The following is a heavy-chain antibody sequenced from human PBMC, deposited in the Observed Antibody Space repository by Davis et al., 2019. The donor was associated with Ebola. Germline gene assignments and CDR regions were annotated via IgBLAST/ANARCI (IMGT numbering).Heavy chain of an antibody. J-gene: IGHJ4*02. V-gene: IGHV3-73*01. CDR3: TTDRGYYDSSGYQDY. CDR2: IRSKANSYAT. D-gene: IGHD3-22*01. Sequence: PGGSLRLSCPASGFTFSKAWMNWVRQASGKGLEWVGRIRSKANSYATAYAASVKGRFTISRDDSKNTAYLQMNSLKTEDTAVYYCTTDRGYYDSSGYQDYWGQGTLVTVSS. CDR1: GFTFSKAW.